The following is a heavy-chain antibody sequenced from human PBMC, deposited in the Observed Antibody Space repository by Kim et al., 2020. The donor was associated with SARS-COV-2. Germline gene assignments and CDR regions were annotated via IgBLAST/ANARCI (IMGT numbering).Heavy chain of an antibody. CDR3: ARAWFGALFPGCFDR. V-gene: IGHV4-39*01. J-gene: IGHJ4*01. Sequence: SETLSLTCSVSGYSITTVSYYWGWIRQSPGKGLEWIGRIYHTGSTYYNPSLKSRVTLSVDTSKNQFSLHMNPVTAAETAVYYCARAWFGALFPGCFDRWG. CDR2: IYHTGST. D-gene: IGHD3-10*01. CDR1: GYSITTVSYY.